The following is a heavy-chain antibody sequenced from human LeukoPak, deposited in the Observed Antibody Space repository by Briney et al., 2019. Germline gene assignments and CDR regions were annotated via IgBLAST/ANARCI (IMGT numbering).Heavy chain of an antibody. V-gene: IGHV3-7*01. J-gene: IGHJ5*02. CDR1: GFTFSSYW. D-gene: IGHD3-9*01. CDR2: IKQDGSEK. Sequence: GGSLRLSCAASGFTFSSYWMSWVRQAPGKGLEWVANIKQDGSEKYYVDSVKGRFTISRDNAKNSLYLQMNSLRAEDTAVYYCASDRGILTGYHNCVDHWGQGTLVTVSS. CDR3: ASDRGILTGYHNCVDH.